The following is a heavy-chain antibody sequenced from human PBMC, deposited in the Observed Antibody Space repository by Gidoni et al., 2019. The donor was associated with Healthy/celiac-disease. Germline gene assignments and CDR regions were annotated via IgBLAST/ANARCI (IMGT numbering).Heavy chain of an antibody. D-gene: IGHD3-22*01. V-gene: IGHV1-58*01. Sequence: QMQLVQSGPEVKTPGTSVKVSCKASGFTFTSSAVQWVRQARGQCLEWIGWIVVGSGNTNYAQKFQERVTITRDMSTSTAYMELSSLRSEDTAVYYCAAGARRGYDSSGLSDYWGQGTLVTVSS. J-gene: IGHJ4*02. CDR3: AAGARRGYDSSGLSDY. CDR1: GFTFTSSA. CDR2: IVVGSGNT.